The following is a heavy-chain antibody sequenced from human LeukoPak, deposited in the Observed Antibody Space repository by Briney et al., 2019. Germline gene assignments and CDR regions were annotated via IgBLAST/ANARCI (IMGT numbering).Heavy chain of an antibody. CDR1: GGSISSYY. CDR3: ARGVRDYDILNY. J-gene: IGHJ4*02. V-gene: IGHV4-59*12. CDR2: IYYSGST. D-gene: IGHD3-9*01. Sequence: SETLSLTCTVSGGSISSYYWSWIRQPSGKGLEWIGYIYYSGSTNYNPSLKSRVTLSVDTSKNQFSLKLSSVTAADTAVYYCARGVRDYDILNYWGQGTLVTVSS.